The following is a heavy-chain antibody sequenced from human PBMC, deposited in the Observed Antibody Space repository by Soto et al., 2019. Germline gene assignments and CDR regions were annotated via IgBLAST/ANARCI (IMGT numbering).Heavy chain of an antibody. CDR3: AKDSSGYYSHFDY. Sequence: EVQLLESGGGLVQPGGSLRLSYAASGFTFSSYAMSWVRQAPGKGLEWVSAISGSGGSTYYADSVKGRFTISRDNSKNTLYLQMNSLRAEDTAVYYCAKDSSGYYSHFDYWGQGTLVTVSS. CDR1: GFTFSSYA. V-gene: IGHV3-23*01. J-gene: IGHJ4*02. CDR2: ISGSGGST. D-gene: IGHD3-22*01.